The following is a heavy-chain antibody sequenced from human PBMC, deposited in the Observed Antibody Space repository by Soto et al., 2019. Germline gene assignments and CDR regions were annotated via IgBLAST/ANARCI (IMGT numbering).Heavy chain of an antibody. V-gene: IGHV3-33*01. CDR1: GFTFSSYG. CDR2: IWFDGSNK. J-gene: IGHJ2*01. CDR3: ARDRGTGTLRGGYFDL. Sequence: QVQLVESGGGVVQPGRSLRLSCAASGFTFSSYGMHWVRQAPGKGLEWVALIWFDGSNKYYADSVKGRFTISRDNSENTLDLQRNSLRAEDTAVYYCARDRGTGTLRGGYFDLWGRGTLVTVSS. D-gene: IGHD5-12*01.